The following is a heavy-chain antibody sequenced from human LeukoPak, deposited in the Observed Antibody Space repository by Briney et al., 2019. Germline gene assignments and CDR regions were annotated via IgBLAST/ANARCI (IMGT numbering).Heavy chain of an antibody. Sequence: GGSLRLSCAGSGFNFSIYGMPWVRQAPGKGLEWVAVIWYDGSNEYYADSVEGRFTISRDNSKSTVYLQMNSLRAEDTALYYCAANFDFWGQGTLVTVSS. CDR3: AANFDF. V-gene: IGHV3-33*01. J-gene: IGHJ4*02. CDR1: GFNFSIYG. CDR2: IWYDGSNE. D-gene: IGHD2-15*01.